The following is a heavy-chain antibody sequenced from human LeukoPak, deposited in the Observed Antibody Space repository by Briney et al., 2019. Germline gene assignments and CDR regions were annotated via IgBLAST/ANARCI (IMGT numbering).Heavy chain of an antibody. CDR1: GGSISTSSYY. CDR2: IYTSGST. V-gene: IGHV4-61*05. D-gene: IGHD3-10*01. J-gene: IGHJ6*03. Sequence: SETLSLTCTVSGGSISTSSYYWGWVRQPPGKGLEWIGNIYTSGSTSYNPSLKSRVTMSLDTSKNQFSLKLSSVTAADTAVYYCARGGFQFRGDWMDVWGKGTTVTISS. CDR3: ARGGFQFRGDWMDV.